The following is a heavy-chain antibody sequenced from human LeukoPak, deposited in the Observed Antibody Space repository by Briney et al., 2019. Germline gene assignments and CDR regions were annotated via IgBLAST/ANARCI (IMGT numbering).Heavy chain of an antibody. CDR1: GFTFSSYA. Sequence: PGRSPRLSCAASGFTFSSYAMHWVRQAPGKGLEWVAVISYDGSNKYYADSVKGRFTISRDNSKNTLYLQMNSLRAEDTAVYYCARGGYSSSRGPFDPWGQGTLVTVSS. D-gene: IGHD6-13*01. V-gene: IGHV3-30-3*01. CDR3: ARGGYSSSRGPFDP. CDR2: ISYDGSNK. J-gene: IGHJ5*02.